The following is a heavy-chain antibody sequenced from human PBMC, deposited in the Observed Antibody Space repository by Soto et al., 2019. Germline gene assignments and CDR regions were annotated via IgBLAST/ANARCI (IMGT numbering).Heavy chain of an antibody. J-gene: IGHJ4*02. CDR2: ISAGGGST. V-gene: IGHV3-23*01. D-gene: IGHD5-12*01. CDR1: GFTFDSYA. CDR3: AAARPPGHGFPPYYLNY. Sequence: DVQLLESGGGLVQPGGSLRLSCAAAGFTFDSYAMTWVRQAPGKGLEWVSTISAGGGSTYYADSVKGRLTISRDNSKTTVYLPLSRPRAEDTDVYFCAAARPPGHGFPPYYLNYWGLGTLVTVSS.